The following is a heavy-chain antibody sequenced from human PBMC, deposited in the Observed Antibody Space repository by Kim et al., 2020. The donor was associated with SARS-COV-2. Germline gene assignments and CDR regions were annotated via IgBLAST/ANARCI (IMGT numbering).Heavy chain of an antibody. D-gene: IGHD2-21*01. Sequence: SETLSLTCTVSGGSISSGGYYWSWIRQHPGKGLEWIGYIYYSGSTYYNPSLKSRVTISVDTSKNQFSLKLSSVTAADTAVYYCARGVEGTTVPEDCYLDYWGQGTLVTVSS. J-gene: IGHJ4*02. CDR1: GGSISSGGYY. CDR2: IYYSGST. V-gene: IGHV4-31*03. CDR3: ARGVEGTTVPEDCYLDY.